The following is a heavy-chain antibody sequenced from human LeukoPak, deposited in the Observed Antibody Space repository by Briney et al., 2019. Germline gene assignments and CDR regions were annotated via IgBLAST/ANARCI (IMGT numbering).Heavy chain of an antibody. V-gene: IGHV4-39*01. Sequence: SETLSLTCTVSGGSISSSSYYWGWIRQPPGKGLEWIGSIYYSGSTYYNPSLKSRVTISVDTSKNQFSLKLSSVTAADTAVYYCARLHSSCWYPIMTFDYWGQGTLVTVSS. CDR2: IYYSGST. CDR3: ARLHSSCWYPIMTFDY. CDR1: GGSISSSSYY. D-gene: IGHD6-13*01. J-gene: IGHJ4*02.